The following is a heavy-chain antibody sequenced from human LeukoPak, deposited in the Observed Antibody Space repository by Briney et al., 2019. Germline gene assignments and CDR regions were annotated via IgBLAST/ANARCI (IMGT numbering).Heavy chain of an antibody. Sequence: GGSLRLSCAASGFIFSTYDMHWVRQAPGKGLEWVAVVSYDGSNIYHAASVQGRFTISRDNSKNTLYLQMNSLRAEDTAVYYCAKSLDAQAVADPFDYWGQGTLVTVSS. CDR3: AKSLDAQAVADPFDY. J-gene: IGHJ4*02. V-gene: IGHV3-30*18. CDR2: VSYDGSNI. CDR1: GFIFSTYD. D-gene: IGHD6-19*01.